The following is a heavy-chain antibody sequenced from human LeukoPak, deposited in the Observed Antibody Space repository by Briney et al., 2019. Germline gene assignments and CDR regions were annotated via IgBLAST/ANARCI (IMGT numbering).Heavy chain of an antibody. V-gene: IGHV1-2*02. CDR1: GYTFTGYY. CDR3: ARARETAYYYGMDV. D-gene: IGHD1-14*01. Sequence: ASVKVSCKASGYTFTGYYMHWVRQAPGQGLEWMGWINPNSGGTNYAQKLQGRVTMTRDTSISTAYMELSRLRSDDTAVYYCARARETAYYYGMDVWGQGTTVTATS. CDR2: INPNSGGT. J-gene: IGHJ6*02.